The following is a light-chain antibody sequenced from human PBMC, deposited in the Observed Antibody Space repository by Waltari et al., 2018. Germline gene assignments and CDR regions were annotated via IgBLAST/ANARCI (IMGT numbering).Light chain of an antibody. CDR3: CSYASGSTII. CDR1: SSDVGSYNL. J-gene: IGLJ2*01. V-gene: IGLV2-23*01. Sequence: QSALTQPASVSGSPGQSSTISCTGTSSDVGSYNLVPWFQRHPGKASELLIYEGTKRPSGVSNRFSGSKSGNTASLTISGLQAEDEADYYCCSYASGSTIIFGGGTKLTVL. CDR2: EGT.